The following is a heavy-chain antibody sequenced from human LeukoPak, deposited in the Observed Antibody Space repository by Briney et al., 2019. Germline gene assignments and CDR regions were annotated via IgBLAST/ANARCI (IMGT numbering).Heavy chain of an antibody. CDR2: IADSGYST. J-gene: IGHJ4*02. CDR1: GFTFSSYA. V-gene: IGHV3-23*01. CDR3: AKPYYYGSGSYLRSLDY. Sequence: PGGSLRLSCAASGFTFSSYAMTWVXQAPGXXLEWVSAIADSGYSTYYADSVKGRFSISRDNSKSTLYLQMNSLRAEDTAVYYCAKPYYYGSGSYLRSLDYWGQGTLVTVSS. D-gene: IGHD3-10*01.